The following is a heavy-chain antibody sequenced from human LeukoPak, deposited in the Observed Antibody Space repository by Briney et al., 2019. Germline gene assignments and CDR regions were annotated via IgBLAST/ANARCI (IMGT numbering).Heavy chain of an antibody. CDR3: ARFRTGRAFDI. CDR2: INPSGDST. CDR1: GYTFTSYY. J-gene: IGHJ3*02. Sequence: ASVKVSCKASGYTFTSYYMHWVRQAPGQGLEWMGIINPSGDSTSYAQKFQGRVTMTRDTSTSTVYMELSSLRSEDTAVYYCARFRTGRAFDIWGQGTMVTVSS. D-gene: IGHD3/OR15-3a*01. V-gene: IGHV1-46*01.